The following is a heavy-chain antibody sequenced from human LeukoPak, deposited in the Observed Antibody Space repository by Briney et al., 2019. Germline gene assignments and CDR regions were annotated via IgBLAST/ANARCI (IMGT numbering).Heavy chain of an antibody. CDR3: ARDHYYDGRGRFDP. J-gene: IGHJ5*02. V-gene: IGHV4-39*07. D-gene: IGHD3-16*01. CDR2: VYFDGGT. CDR1: GGSVTSGIYH. Sequence: SETLSLTCSVSGGSVTSGIYHWGWIRQPPGKGLEWIGSVYFDGGTHYNPSLQSRVTVSIDTSKNQFSLRLSSVTAADTTLYYCARDHYYDGRGRFDPWGPGTLVTVSS.